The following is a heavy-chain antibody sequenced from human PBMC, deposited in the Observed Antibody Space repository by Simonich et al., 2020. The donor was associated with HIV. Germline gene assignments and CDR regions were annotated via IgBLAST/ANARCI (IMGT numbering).Heavy chain of an antibody. V-gene: IGHV5-51*01. Sequence: GYRFAYNWIVWVRQMHGKGLEWMGINYPADSDTRYSPTFQGQVTISADKSINTAYLQWSSLKASDTAMYYCARPSAVAAGGLDAFDIWGQGTMVTVSS. CDR2: NYPADSDT. CDR1: GYRFAYNW. D-gene: IGHD6-19*01. J-gene: IGHJ3*02. CDR3: ARPSAVAAGGLDAFDI.